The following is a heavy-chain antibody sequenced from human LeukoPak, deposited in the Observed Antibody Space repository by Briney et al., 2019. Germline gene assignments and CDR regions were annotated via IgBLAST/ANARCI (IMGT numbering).Heavy chain of an antibody. CDR2: IYYGGTI. Sequence: PSETLSLICTVSGDSISGYYWSWIRQPPGKGLEWIGYIYYGGTINYNPSLKSRVIISLDTSKNQFSLKLSSATAADTAVYYCARDSKVTSLGYWGQGTLVTVSS. CDR3: ARDSKVTSLGY. J-gene: IGHJ4*02. D-gene: IGHD2-21*02. V-gene: IGHV4-59*01. CDR1: GDSISGYY.